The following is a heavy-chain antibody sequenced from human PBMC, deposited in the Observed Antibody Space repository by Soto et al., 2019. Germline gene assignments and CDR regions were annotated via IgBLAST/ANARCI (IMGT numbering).Heavy chain of an antibody. CDR1: GGTFSSYA. CDR2: IIPIFGTA. D-gene: IGHD2-2*02. Sequence: SVKVSCKASGGTFSSYAISWVRQAPGQGLEWMGGIIPIFGTANYAQKFQGRVTITADESTSTAYMELSSLRSEDTAVYYCASWTSCYTCYYYYGMDVWGQGTTVTVSS. CDR3: ASWTSCYTCYYYYGMDV. V-gene: IGHV1-69*13. J-gene: IGHJ6*02.